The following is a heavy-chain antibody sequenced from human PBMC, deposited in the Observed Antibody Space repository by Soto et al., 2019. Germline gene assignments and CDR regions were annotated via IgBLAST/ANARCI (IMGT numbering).Heavy chain of an antibody. CDR3: ARDHSYYAMDV. J-gene: IGHJ6*02. Sequence: TLSLTCTVSGGSISSYHWSWIRQPPGKGLEWIGYVSYSGSTNYNPSLKSRVTISTDTSKNQFSLELTSVTAADTAVYYCARDHSYYAMDVWGQGTTVTVSS. CDR1: GGSISSYH. CDR2: VSYSGST. V-gene: IGHV4-59*01.